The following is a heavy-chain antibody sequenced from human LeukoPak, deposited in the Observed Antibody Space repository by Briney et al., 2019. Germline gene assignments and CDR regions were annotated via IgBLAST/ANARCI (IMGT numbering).Heavy chain of an antibody. J-gene: IGHJ4*02. V-gene: IGHV4-61*01. D-gene: IGHD5-18*01. CDR2: IHYSGST. CDR1: GGSVSSGSYY. Sequence: NPLETLSLTCTVSGGSVSSGSYYWSWIRQPPGRGLEWIAYIHYSGSTYYNPSLKSRVTISVDTSKNQFSLKLSSVTAADTAVYYCARAPVDTAMIFDYWGQGTLVTVSS. CDR3: ARAPVDTAMIFDY.